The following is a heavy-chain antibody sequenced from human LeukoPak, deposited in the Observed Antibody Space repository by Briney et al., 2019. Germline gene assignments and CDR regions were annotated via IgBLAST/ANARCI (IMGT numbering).Heavy chain of an antibody. Sequence: GGSLRLSCAASGFTFSSYSMNWVRQAPGKGLEWVSSISSSSSYIYYADSVKGRFTISRDNAKNSLYLQMNSLRAEDTAVYYCAQLPYYYYYMDVWGKGTTVTISS. V-gene: IGHV3-21*04. CDR2: ISSSSSYI. CDR1: GFTFSSYS. CDR3: AQLPYYYYYMDV. D-gene: IGHD1-1*01. J-gene: IGHJ6*03.